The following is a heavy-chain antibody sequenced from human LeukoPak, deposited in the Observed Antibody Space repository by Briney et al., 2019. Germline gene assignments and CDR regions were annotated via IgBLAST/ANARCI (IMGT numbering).Heavy chain of an antibody. J-gene: IGHJ6*02. Sequence: GASVKASCKASGYTFTSYYMHWVRQAPGQGLEWMGIINPSGGSTSYAQKFQGRVTMTRDTSTSTVYMELSSLRSEDTAVYYCARQIAAAGTSDYYYGMDVWGQGTTVTVSS. CDR3: ARQIAAAGTSDYYYGMDV. V-gene: IGHV1-46*01. D-gene: IGHD6-13*01. CDR2: INPSGGST. CDR1: GYTFTSYY.